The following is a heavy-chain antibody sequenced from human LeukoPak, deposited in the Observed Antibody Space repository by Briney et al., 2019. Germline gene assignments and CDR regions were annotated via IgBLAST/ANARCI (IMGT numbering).Heavy chain of an antibody. CDR1: GGTFSSYA. CDR2: IIPILGIA. D-gene: IGHD5-18*01. V-gene: IGHV1-69*04. CDR3: ARDRRGYSYGFDY. J-gene: IGHJ4*02. Sequence: GASVKVSCKASGGTFSSYAISWVRQAPGQGLEWMGRIIPILGIANYAQKFQGRVTITADKSTSTAYMELSSLRSEDTAVYYCARDRRGYSYGFDYWGQGTLVTVPS.